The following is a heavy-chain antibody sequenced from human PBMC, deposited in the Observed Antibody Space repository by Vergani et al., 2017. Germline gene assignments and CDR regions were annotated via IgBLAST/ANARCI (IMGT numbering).Heavy chain of an antibody. CDR1: GGSFSGYY. J-gene: IGHJ4*02. CDR2: IYPGDSDT. D-gene: IGHD5-18*01. CDR3: ASGPWGYSYGTDY. Sequence: QVQLQQWGAGLLKPSETLSLTCAVYGGSFSGYYWSWIRQPPGKGLEWMGIIYPGDSDTRYSPSFQGQVTISADKSISTAYLQWSSLKASDTAMYYCASGPWGYSYGTDYWGQGTLVTVSS. V-gene: IGHV4-34*01.